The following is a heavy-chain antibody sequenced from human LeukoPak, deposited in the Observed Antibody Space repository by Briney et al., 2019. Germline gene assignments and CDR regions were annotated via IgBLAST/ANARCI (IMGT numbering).Heavy chain of an antibody. CDR2: INHSGST. CDR3: ARGSVVVVTATKLSYYFDY. Sequence: SETLSLTCAGYGGSFSGYYWSWLRQPPGKGLEWIGEINHSGSTNYNPSLKSRVTISVDTSKNQFSLKLSSVTAADTAVYYCARGSVVVVTATKLSYYFDYWGQGTLVTVSS. D-gene: IGHD2-21*02. CDR1: GGSFSGYY. V-gene: IGHV4-34*01. J-gene: IGHJ4*02.